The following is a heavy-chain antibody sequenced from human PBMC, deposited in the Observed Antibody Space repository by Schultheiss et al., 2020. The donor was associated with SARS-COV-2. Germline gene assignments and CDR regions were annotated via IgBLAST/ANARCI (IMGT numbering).Heavy chain of an antibody. Sequence: SETLSLTCTVSGGSISSYYWTWIRQPPGKRLEWIGYVYYSGSTNYNPSLKSRVTISVDTSKNQFSLKLSSVTAADTAVYYCARGVSVTTGPGWFDPWGQGTLVTVSS. CDR2: VYYSGST. CDR3: ARGVSVTTGPGWFDP. J-gene: IGHJ5*02. D-gene: IGHD4-17*01. V-gene: IGHV4-59*01. CDR1: GGSISSYY.